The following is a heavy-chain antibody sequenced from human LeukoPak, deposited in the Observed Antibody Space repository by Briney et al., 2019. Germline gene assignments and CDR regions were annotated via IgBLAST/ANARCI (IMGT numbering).Heavy chain of an antibody. Sequence: GGPRRLSCAASGFALSNYCMHWVRQPTGKGLVWFSRIGSDGGITNYADSVKGRFTISRDNAKNTLYLYMDSLRAEDTAVYYCVRVMSVAGNNAWGQGTLVTVSS. V-gene: IGHV3-74*01. D-gene: IGHD6-19*01. CDR3: VRVMSVAGNNA. J-gene: IGHJ4*02. CDR2: IGSDGGIT. CDR1: GFALSNYC.